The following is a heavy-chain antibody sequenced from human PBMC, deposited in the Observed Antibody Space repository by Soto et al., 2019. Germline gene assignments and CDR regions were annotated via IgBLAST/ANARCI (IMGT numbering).Heavy chain of an antibody. CDR1: GGSISSGGYY. Sequence: SETLSLTCTVSGGSISSGGYYWSWIRQHPGKGLEWIGYIYYSGSTYYNPSLKSRVTISVDTSKNQFSLKLSSGTAADTAVYYCARQKVTTFGYYFEYWGQGTLVTGSA. V-gene: IGHV4-31*03. D-gene: IGHD4-4*01. CDR2: IYYSGST. J-gene: IGHJ4*02. CDR3: ARQKVTTFGYYFEY.